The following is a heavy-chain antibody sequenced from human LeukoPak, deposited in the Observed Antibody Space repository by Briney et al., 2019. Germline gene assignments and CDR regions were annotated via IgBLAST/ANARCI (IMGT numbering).Heavy chain of an antibody. J-gene: IGHJ3*02. Sequence: VASVKVSCKASGYTFTSYYMHWVRQAPAQGLEWMGIINPSGGSTSYAQKFQGRVTMTRDTSTGTVYMELSSMRSEDTAVYYCARPYKWHLITMVRGVTDNAFDIWGQGTMVTVSS. CDR1: GYTFTSYY. CDR3: ARPYKWHLITMVRGVTDNAFDI. CDR2: INPSGGST. V-gene: IGHV1-46*01. D-gene: IGHD3-10*01.